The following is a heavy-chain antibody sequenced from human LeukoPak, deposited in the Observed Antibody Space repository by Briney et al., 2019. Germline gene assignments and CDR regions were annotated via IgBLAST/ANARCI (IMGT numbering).Heavy chain of an antibody. D-gene: IGHD2-21*01. J-gene: IGHJ4*02. CDR3: AVAPGDY. CDR1: GYSFTGYY. Sequence: ASVKVSCKASGYSFTGYYIHWVRQAPGQGLEWMGWINPNSDYTSYAQKFQGRITLTRDTSISTLYMELSPLTSDDTAVYYCAVAPGDYWGQGTLVSVSA. V-gene: IGHV1-2*02. CDR2: INPNSDYT.